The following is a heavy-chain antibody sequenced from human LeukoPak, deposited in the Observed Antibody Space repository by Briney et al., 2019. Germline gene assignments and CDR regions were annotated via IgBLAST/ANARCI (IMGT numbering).Heavy chain of an antibody. D-gene: IGHD1-26*01. V-gene: IGHV4-34*01. Sequence: PGGSLRLSCAASGFTFSSYAMSWVRQAPGKGLEWIGEINHSGSTNYNPSLKSRVTISVDTSKNQFSLKLSSVTAADTAVYYCARESYAYPSYYFDYWGQGTLVTVSS. CDR1: GFTFSSYA. CDR3: ARESYAYPSYYFDY. CDR2: INHSGST. J-gene: IGHJ4*02.